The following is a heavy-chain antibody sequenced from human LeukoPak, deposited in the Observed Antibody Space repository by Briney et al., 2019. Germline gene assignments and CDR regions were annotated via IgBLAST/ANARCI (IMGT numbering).Heavy chain of an antibody. J-gene: IGHJ4*02. CDR3: THQDADTTMVPHY. CDR1: GFSLRSPGAG. D-gene: IGHD5-18*01. Sequence: SGPTLVNPTQTLTLTCTFSGFSLRSPGAGVGWIRQPPRKALEWLALVYWNDAKRYSPSLRTRLTITKDSAKNQVVLTMTNMDPMDTATYYCTHQDADTTMVPHYWGQGTLVTVSS. V-gene: IGHV2-5*01. CDR2: VYWNDAK.